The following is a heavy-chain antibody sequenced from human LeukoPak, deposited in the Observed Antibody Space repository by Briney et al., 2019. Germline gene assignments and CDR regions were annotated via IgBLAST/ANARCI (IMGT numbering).Heavy chain of an antibody. V-gene: IGHV1-18*04. CDR1: GYTFTNYG. J-gene: IGHJ4*02. CDR3: ARAFKILAEITLFDY. D-gene: IGHD3-9*01. Sequence: ASVKVSCKTSGYTFTNYGTDWVRQAPGQGLEWMGWISGDTGNTRYSKKFQNRVTLTTDTSTNTIYMELTNLRSDDTAIYYCARAFKILAEITLFDYWGQGTLVAVSS. CDR2: ISGDTGNT.